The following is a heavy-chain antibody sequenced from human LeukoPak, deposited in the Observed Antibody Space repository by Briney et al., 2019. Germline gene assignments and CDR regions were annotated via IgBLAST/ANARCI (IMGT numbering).Heavy chain of an antibody. CDR3: ARRSAGSYYGALDY. CDR1: GGSISNYY. J-gene: IGHJ4*02. D-gene: IGHD3-10*01. CDR2: IYYSGST. V-gene: IGHV4-59*12. Sequence: SETLSLTCTVSGGSISNYYWSWIRQPPGKGLEWIGSIYYSGSTYYNPSLKSRVTISVDKSKNQFSLKLSSVTAADTAVYYCARRSAGSYYGALDYWGQGTLVTVSS.